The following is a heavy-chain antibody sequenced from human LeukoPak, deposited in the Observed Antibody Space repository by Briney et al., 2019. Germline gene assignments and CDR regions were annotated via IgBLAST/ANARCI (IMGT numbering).Heavy chain of an antibody. Sequence: ASVEVSCKASGYTLTGYYLHWVRQAPGQGLEWMGCVNPNSGDTNYAQKFQGSVTMTRDTSISTVYMELSRLRSDDTAVYYCARASGSYWWFDSWGQGTLVTVSS. J-gene: IGHJ5*01. CDR3: ARASGSYWWFDS. CDR2: VNPNSGDT. V-gene: IGHV1-2*02. D-gene: IGHD1-26*01. CDR1: GYTLTGYY.